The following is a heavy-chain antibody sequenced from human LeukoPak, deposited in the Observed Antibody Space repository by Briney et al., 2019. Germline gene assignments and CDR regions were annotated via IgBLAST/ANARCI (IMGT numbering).Heavy chain of an antibody. CDR3: AKDPKAYIAAAGTVMFDP. CDR1: GFTFDDYG. J-gene: IGHJ5*02. Sequence: PGGSLRLSCAASGFTFDDYGMSWVRQAPGKGLEWVSGINWNGGSTGYADSVKGRFTISRDNAKNSLYLQMNSLRAEDTAVYYCAKDPKAYIAAAGTVMFDPWGQGTLVTVSS. CDR2: INWNGGST. D-gene: IGHD6-13*01. V-gene: IGHV3-20*04.